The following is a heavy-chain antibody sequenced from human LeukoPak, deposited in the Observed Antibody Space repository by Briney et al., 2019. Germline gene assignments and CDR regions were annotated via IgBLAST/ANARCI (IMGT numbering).Heavy chain of an antibody. CDR2: ISSSGSTI. CDR3: AELGITMIGGV. V-gene: IGHV3-48*03. D-gene: IGHD3-10*02. CDR1: GFTFSSYF. J-gene: IGHJ6*04. Sequence: GGSLRLSCAASGFTFSSYFMNWVRQAPGKGLEWVSYISSSGSTIYYADSVKGRFTISRDNAKNSLYLQMNSLRAEDTAVYYCAELGITMIGGVWGKGTTVTISS.